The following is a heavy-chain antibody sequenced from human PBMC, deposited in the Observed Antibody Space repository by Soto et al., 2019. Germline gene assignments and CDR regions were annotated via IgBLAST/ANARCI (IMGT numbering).Heavy chain of an antibody. Sequence: ASVKVSCKASGYTFTGYYMHWVRQSPGQGLEWMGWINPNSGGTNYAQKFQGWVTMTRDTSISTAYMELSRPRSDDTAVYYCARGTDIAAVGLYGVGVWRQGATDT. V-gene: IGHV1-2*04. D-gene: IGHD6-13*01. CDR1: GYTFTGYY. CDR3: ARGTDIAAVGLYGVGV. CDR2: INPNSGGT. J-gene: IGHJ6*01.